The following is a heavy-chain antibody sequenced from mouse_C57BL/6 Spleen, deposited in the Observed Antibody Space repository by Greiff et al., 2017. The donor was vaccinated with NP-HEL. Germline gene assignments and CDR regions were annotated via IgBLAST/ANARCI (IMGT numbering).Heavy chain of an antibody. D-gene: IGHD1-1*01. CDR1: GYSFTDYN. CDR3: ACAPYYYGSSYDYAMDY. J-gene: IGHJ4*01. Sequence: EVQLQQSGPELVKPGASVKISCKASGYSFTDYNMNWVKQSNGKSLEWIGVINPNYGTTSYNQKFKGKATLTVDQSSSTAYMQLKSLTSEDSAVYYCACAPYYYGSSYDYAMDYWGQGTSVTVSS. CDR2: INPNYGTT. V-gene: IGHV1-39*01.